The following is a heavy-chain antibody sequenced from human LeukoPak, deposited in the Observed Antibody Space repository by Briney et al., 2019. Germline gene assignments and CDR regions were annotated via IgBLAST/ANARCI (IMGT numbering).Heavy chain of an antibody. Sequence: GESLKISCKGSGYSFTSYWIGWVRQMPAKGLEWMGIIYPGDSDTRYTPSFQGQVTISADKSISTAYLQWSSLNASDTALYYCARQGYTSSWYAYWGQGTLVTVSS. CDR3: ARQGYTSSWYAY. CDR2: IYPGDSDT. CDR1: GYSFTSYW. V-gene: IGHV5-51*01. D-gene: IGHD6-13*01. J-gene: IGHJ4*02.